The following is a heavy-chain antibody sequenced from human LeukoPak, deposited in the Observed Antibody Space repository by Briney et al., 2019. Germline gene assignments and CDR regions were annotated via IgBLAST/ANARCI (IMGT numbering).Heavy chain of an antibody. D-gene: IGHD1-26*01. CDR3: ARPHSGTYGLFVY. Sequence: GGSLRLSCAASGFTFSSSGMHWVRQAPGKGLEWVAVIWHDGSNKDYADSVKGRFTISRDNSKNTLSLQMNSLRPEDTAVYYCARPHSGTYGLFVYWGQGTRVTVSS. V-gene: IGHV3-33*01. CDR1: GFTFSSSG. CDR2: IWHDGSNK. J-gene: IGHJ4*02.